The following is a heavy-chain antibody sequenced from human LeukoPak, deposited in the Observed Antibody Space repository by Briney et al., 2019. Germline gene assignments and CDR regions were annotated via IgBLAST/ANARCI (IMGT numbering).Heavy chain of an antibody. V-gene: IGHV3-7*01. D-gene: IGHD3-22*01. J-gene: IGHJ4*02. CDR3: ARGSHSSSYGFDY. CDR2: IKQDESEK. Sequence: GSLRLSCVASGLPFSDYWMSWVRQAPGKGLEWVANIKQDESEKYYVDSVRGRFTISRDNAKTSLYLQMNSLRVEDTAVYYCARGSHSSSYGFDYWGQGALVTVSS. CDR1: GLPFSDYW.